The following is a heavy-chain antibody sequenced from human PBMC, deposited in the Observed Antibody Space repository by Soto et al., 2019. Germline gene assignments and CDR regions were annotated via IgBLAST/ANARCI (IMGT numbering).Heavy chain of an antibody. Sequence: QVQLVQSGAEVKKPGSSVKVSCKASGGTFRSYAISWVRQAPGQVLEWMGGIIPIFGTTNQAQKFQGRVTINADESTTTPYVELDSLRSEAPAVYYFSSNNRGGYNFDYWGQGTVVTVSS. CDR2: IIPIFGTT. D-gene: IGHD3-16*01. J-gene: IGHJ4*02. CDR1: GGTFRSYA. CDR3: SSNNRGGYNFDY. V-gene: IGHV1-69*01.